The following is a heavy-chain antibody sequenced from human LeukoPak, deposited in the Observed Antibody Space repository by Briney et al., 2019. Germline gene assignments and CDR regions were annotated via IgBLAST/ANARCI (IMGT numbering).Heavy chain of an antibody. J-gene: IGHJ4*02. D-gene: IGHD3-22*01. CDR1: GFTFSSYA. Sequence: GGSLRLSCAASGFTFSSYAMSWVRQAPGKGLEWVSAISGSGCSTYYADSVKGRFTISRDNSKNTLYLQMNSLRAEDTAVYYCAKADYDSSGYRRFDYWGQGTLVTVSS. V-gene: IGHV3-23*01. CDR3: AKADYDSSGYRRFDY. CDR2: ISGSGCST.